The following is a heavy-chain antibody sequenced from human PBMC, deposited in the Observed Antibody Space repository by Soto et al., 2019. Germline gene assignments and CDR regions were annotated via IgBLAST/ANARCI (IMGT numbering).Heavy chain of an antibody. CDR3: AKGPTIFGVVITFEYYYGMDV. J-gene: IGHJ6*02. D-gene: IGHD3-3*01. CDR2: ISGSGSTT. Sequence: LRLSCAASGFILSSSAMSWVRQAPGKGLEWVSAISGSGSTTYYADSVKGRFTISGDNSKNTVYLQMNSLRAEDTAVYYCAKGPTIFGVVITFEYYYGMDVWGQGTTVTVSS. V-gene: IGHV3-23*01. CDR1: GFILSSSA.